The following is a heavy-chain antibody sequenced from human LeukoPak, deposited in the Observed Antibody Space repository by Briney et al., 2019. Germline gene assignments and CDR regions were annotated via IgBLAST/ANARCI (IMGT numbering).Heavy chain of an antibody. CDR2: IHYSGST. CDR1: GASISSYF. CDR3: AARGRDGYNLDTPLDY. Sequence: SETLSLTCTVSGASISSYFWSWVRQSPGKGLEWIGYIHYSGSTDYNPSLKSRVAISVDTSKNQFSLKLSSVTAADTAVYYCAARGRDGYNLDTPLDYWGQGTLVTVSS. D-gene: IGHD5-24*01. V-gene: IGHV4-59*08. J-gene: IGHJ4*02.